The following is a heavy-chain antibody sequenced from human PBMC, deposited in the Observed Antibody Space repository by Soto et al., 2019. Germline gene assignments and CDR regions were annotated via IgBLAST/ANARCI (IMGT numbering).Heavy chain of an antibody. J-gene: IGHJ4*02. CDR2: IIPIFDTV. Sequence: QVQLVQSGAEVKKPGSSVKVSCKAPGGTFSSYSITWVRQAPGQGLEWMGGIIPIFDTVNYAQNFQGRVTITADESTSTAYMELSSLRSEDTAVYYCAIDGNYYDSSGYLLWGTAVDFWGQGTLVTVSS. V-gene: IGHV1-69*01. CDR3: AIDGNYYDSSGYLLWGTAVDF. CDR1: GGTFSSYS. D-gene: IGHD3-22*01.